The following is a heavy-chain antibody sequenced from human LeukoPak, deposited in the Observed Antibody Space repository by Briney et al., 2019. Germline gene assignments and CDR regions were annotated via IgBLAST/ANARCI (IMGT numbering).Heavy chain of an antibody. Sequence: ASVKVSCKASGYTFTSYSMNWVRQAPGQGLEWMGWINTNTGNPTYAQGFTGRFVFSLDTSVSTAYLQISSLKAEDTAVYYCASRLDSSSWVFRHHDAFDIWGQGTMVTVSS. V-gene: IGHV7-4-1*02. CDR1: GYTFTSYS. D-gene: IGHD6-13*01. J-gene: IGHJ3*02. CDR2: INTNTGNP. CDR3: ASRLDSSSWVFRHHDAFDI.